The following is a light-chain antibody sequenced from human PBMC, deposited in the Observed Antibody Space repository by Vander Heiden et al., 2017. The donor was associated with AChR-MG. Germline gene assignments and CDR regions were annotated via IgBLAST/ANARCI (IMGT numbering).Light chain of an antibody. CDR2: AAS. CDR3: QQSYSTPVT. CDR1: QSISSY. J-gene: IGKJ4*01. V-gene: IGKV1-39*01. Sequence: DIQMTQSPSSLSASVGDRVTIPCRASQSISSYLNWYQQKPGKAPELLIYAASSLHSGVPSRFSGSESGTEFTLTISSLQPEDFATYYCQQSYSTPVTFGGGTKVEIK.